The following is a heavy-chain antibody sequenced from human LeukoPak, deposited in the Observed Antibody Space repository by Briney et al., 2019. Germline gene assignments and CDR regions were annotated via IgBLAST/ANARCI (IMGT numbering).Heavy chain of an antibody. D-gene: IGHD2-8*01. CDR2: IWSDGSNQ. V-gene: IGHV3-33*01. Sequence: GGSLRLSCAVSGFTFSSYGMHWVRQAPGKGLEWVSVIWSDGSNQYYADSVKGRFTISRDNFKNTLYLQMHGLGAEDTAVYYCARDDARDGNGIDIWGQGTMVTVSS. CDR3: ARDDARDGNGIDI. CDR1: GFTFSSYG. J-gene: IGHJ3*02.